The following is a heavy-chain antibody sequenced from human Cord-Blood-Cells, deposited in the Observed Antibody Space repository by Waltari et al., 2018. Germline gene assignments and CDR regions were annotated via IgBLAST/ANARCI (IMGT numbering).Heavy chain of an antibody. V-gene: IGHV4-34*01. J-gene: IGHJ4*02. CDR3: ARGSAAAYALDY. D-gene: IGHD6-13*01. Sequence: QVQLQQWGAGLLKPSETLSLTCAAYGGSFSGYYWRWTRQPPGKGLEWIGEINHSGSTNYNPSLKSRVTISVDTSKNQFSLKLSSVTAADTAVYYCARGSAAAYALDYWGQGTLVTVSS. CDR1: GGSFSGYY. CDR2: INHSGST.